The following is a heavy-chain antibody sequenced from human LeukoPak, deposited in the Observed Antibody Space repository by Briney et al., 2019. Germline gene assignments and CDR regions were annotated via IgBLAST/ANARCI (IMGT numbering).Heavy chain of an antibody. CDR3: ARRLTTSGKHYFDY. Sequence: GWSLRLSCAASGFTFSTYNMNWVRQAPGKGLEWVSYISSSSGTIYYADSVQGRFTISRDNAKNSLYLQMNSLRAEDTAVYYCARRLTTSGKHYFDYWGQGTLVTVSS. J-gene: IGHJ4*02. CDR1: GFTFSTYN. V-gene: IGHV3-48*01. CDR2: ISSSSGTI. D-gene: IGHD1/OR15-1a*01.